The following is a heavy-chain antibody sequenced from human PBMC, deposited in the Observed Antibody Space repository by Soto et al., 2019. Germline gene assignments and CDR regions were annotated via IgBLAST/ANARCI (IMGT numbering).Heavy chain of an antibody. CDR2: ISGSGGST. Sequence: GGSLRLSCAASGFTFSSYAMSWVRQAPGKGLEWVSAISGSGGSTYYADSVKGRFTISRDNSKNTLYLQMNSLGAEDTAVYYCAKDMWELLQGDFDYWGQGTLVTVSS. J-gene: IGHJ4*02. CDR3: AKDMWELLQGDFDY. CDR1: GFTFSSYA. D-gene: IGHD1-26*01. V-gene: IGHV3-23*01.